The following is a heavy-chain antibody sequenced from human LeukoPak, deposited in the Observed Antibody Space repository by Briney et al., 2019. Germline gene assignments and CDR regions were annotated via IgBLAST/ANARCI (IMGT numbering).Heavy chain of an antibody. CDR3: ATLRYSGSYYFDY. D-gene: IGHD1-26*01. Sequence: ASVKVSCKASGYTFTSYGISWVRQAPGQGLEWMGWISAYNGNTNYAQKFQGRVTMTEDTSTDTAYMELSSLRSEDTAVYYCATLRYSGSYYFDYWGQGTLVTVSS. CDR2: ISAYNGNT. V-gene: IGHV1-18*01. J-gene: IGHJ4*02. CDR1: GYTFTSYG.